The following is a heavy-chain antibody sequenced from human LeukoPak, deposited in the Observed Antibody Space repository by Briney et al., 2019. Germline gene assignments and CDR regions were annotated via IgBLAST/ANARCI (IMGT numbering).Heavy chain of an antibody. J-gene: IGHJ4*02. D-gene: IGHD3-16*01. V-gene: IGHV3-23*01. CDR1: GFTFSSYA. CDR2: ISGSAGST. Sequence: PPGGSLRLSCAASGFTFSSYAMSWVRQAPGKGLEWVSVISGSAGSTYYADSVKGRFTISRDNSKNTLYLQMNSLRSEDTAVYYCARDNDSRDPPHFDYWGQGTLVTVSS. CDR3: ARDNDSRDPPHFDY.